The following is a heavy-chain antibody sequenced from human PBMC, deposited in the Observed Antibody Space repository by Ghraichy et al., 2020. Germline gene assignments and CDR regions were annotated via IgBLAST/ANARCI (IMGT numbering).Heavy chain of an antibody. CDR1: GFTFSSYA. CDR3: AKSSYYDTNGYLDS. CDR2: ILDSGGRV. D-gene: IGHD3-22*01. V-gene: IGHV3-23*01. Sequence: LSLTCAASGFTFSSYAMTWVRQAPGKGLEWVSSILDSGGRVFYADSVKGRFTISRDNSKNTLYLEMHSLRVEDTAVYYCAKSSYYDTNGYLDSWGQGTRVTVSS. J-gene: IGHJ1*01.